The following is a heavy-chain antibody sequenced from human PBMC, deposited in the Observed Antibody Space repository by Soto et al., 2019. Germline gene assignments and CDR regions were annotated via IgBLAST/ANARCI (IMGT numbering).Heavy chain of an antibody. D-gene: IGHD2-15*01. J-gene: IGHJ1*01. CDR3: AKDGDFVEDGPAEYFEH. CDR2: TTGSGANK. V-gene: IGHV3-23*01. CDR1: GFTFKNYA. Sequence: EVNLLESGGGVVQPGGSLRLSCVGSGFTFKNYAMTWVRQAPGKGLEWVSGTTGSGANKHYADSVRGRFTISRDNSKKTLYLEMKSLRVEATAVYYCAKDGDFVEDGPAEYFEHWGQGTLVTVSS.